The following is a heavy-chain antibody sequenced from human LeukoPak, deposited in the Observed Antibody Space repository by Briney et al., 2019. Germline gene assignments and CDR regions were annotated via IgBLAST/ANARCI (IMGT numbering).Heavy chain of an antibody. CDR2: IKYDASDE. CDR3: ARGQSVGWEIGACGF. J-gene: IGHJ4*02. CDR1: GVSFSGYA. Sequence: GGSLRLSCAVSGVSFSGYAMHWVRQAPGKGLEWVGLIKYDASDEYYADSVKGRFTISRDDSRNTLYLQMTSLRAEDTAVYYCARGQSVGWEIGACGFWGQGSLVTVAS. D-gene: IGHD1-26*01. V-gene: IGHV3-33*01.